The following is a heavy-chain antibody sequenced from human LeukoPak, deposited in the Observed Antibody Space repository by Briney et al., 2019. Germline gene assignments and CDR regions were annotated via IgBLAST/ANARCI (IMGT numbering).Heavy chain of an antibody. V-gene: IGHV4-39*07. CDR1: GGYISSGSYY. CDR3: ARNKGSSWIDY. D-gene: IGHD6-13*01. CDR2: MYYSGST. J-gene: IGHJ4*02. Sequence: SETLSLTCTVSGGYISSGSYYWGWIRQPPGKGLEWIGSMYYSGSTYYNPSLESRVTISVDTSKNQFSLKLSSVTAVDTAVYYCARNKGSSWIDYWGQGTLVTVSS.